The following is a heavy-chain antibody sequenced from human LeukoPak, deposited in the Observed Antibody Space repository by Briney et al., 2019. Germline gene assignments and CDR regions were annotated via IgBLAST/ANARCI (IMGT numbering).Heavy chain of an antibody. CDR2: MNPNSGNT. CDR1: GYTFTSYD. Sequence: ASVKVSCKASGYTFTSYDINWVRQATGQGLEWMGWMNPNSGNTGYAQKFQGRVTITRNTSISTAYMELSSLRSEDTAVYYCARGPYYGSGSYYHMDVWGKGTTVTISS. CDR3: ARGPYYGSGSYYHMDV. D-gene: IGHD3-10*01. J-gene: IGHJ6*03. V-gene: IGHV1-8*03.